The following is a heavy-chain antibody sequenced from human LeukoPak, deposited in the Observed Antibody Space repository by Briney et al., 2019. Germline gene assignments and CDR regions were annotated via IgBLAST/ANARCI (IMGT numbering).Heavy chain of an antibody. D-gene: IGHD1-26*01. CDR2: IYDSGST. CDR1: GGSISSYY. CDR3: ASSGYSGSSGDAFKI. Sequence: SETLSLTCSVSGGSISSYYWSWIRQPPGKGLEWIGYIYDSGSTNYNPSLKSRVTISVDTSKNQFSLKLSSVTAADTAVYYCASSGYSGSSGDAFKIWGQGTMVTVSS. J-gene: IGHJ3*02. V-gene: IGHV4-59*01.